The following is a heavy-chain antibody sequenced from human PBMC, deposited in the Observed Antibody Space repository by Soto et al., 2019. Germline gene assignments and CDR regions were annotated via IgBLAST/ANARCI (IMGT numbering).Heavy chain of an antibody. Sequence: TCTVSGGSISSYYWSWIRQPPGKGLEWIGYIYYSGSTNYNPSLKSRVTISVDTSKNQFSLKLSSATAADTAVYYCARRWGSAADYWGQGTLVTVSS. CDR3: ARRWGSAADY. V-gene: IGHV4-59*08. CDR2: IYYSGST. CDR1: GGSISSYY. D-gene: IGHD2-15*01. J-gene: IGHJ4*02.